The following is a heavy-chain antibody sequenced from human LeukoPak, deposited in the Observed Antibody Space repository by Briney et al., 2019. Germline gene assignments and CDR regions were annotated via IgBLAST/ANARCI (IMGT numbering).Heavy chain of an antibody. D-gene: IGHD3-3*01. J-gene: IGHJ4*02. CDR2: IRSKAYGGTT. V-gene: IGHV3-49*03. CDR1: GFTFGDYA. CDR3: TRAQGITTFGVVTTFDY. Sequence: GGSLRLSCTASGFTFGDYAMSWFRQAPGKGLEWVGFIRSKAYGGTTEYAASAKGRFTISRDDSKSIAYLQMNSLKTEDTAVYYCTRAQGITTFGVVTTFDYWGQGTLVTVSS.